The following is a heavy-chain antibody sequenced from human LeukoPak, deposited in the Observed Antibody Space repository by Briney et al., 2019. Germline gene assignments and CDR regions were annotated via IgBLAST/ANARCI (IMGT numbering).Heavy chain of an antibody. D-gene: IGHD4-11*01. Sequence: ASVKVSCKASGYTFTSYGISWVRQAPGQGLEWMGWISAYNGNTNYAQKLQGRVTITTDESTSTAYMELSSLRSEDTAVYYCASRNDYSNYGTPRDWYFDLWGRGTLVTVSS. CDR1: GYTFTSYG. V-gene: IGHV1-18*01. J-gene: IGHJ2*01. CDR3: ASRNDYSNYGTPRDWYFDL. CDR2: ISAYNGNT.